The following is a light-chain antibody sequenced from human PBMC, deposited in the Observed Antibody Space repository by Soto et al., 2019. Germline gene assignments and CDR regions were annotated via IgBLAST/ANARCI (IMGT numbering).Light chain of an antibody. J-gene: IGKJ5*01. Sequence: DIQMTQSPSSLSASVGDRVTITCRASQGIRNDLAWYHQKPGKAPKRLIYAASTLQSGVPSRFSGSGSWTEFTLTISSLQPEDFATYYCQQHNSYPITFGQGTRLEIK. CDR2: AAS. CDR3: QQHNSYPIT. CDR1: QGIRND. V-gene: IGKV1-17*01.